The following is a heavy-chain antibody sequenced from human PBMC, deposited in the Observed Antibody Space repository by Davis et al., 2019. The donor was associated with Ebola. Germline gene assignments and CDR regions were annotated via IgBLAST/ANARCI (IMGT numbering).Heavy chain of an antibody. CDR1: GFTFSSYA. CDR3: AKDSTDELGSQPSYFQY. CDR2: ISGNGGRT. D-gene: IGHD3-10*01. J-gene: IGHJ1*01. Sequence: PGGSLRLSCVASGFTFSSYALSWLRQAPGQGPEWVFAISGNGGRTYCADSVKGRFTISRDNSKNTLFLQMNSLRVEDSAVYYCAKDSTDELGSQPSYFQYLGQGTLVTVSA. V-gene: IGHV3-23*01.